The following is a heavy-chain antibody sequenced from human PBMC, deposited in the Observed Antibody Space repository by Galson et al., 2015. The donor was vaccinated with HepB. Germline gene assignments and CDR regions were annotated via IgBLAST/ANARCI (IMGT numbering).Heavy chain of an antibody. J-gene: IGHJ3*02. Sequence: QSGAEVKKPGESPKISCKGSGYSFTTYWIAWVRQMPGKGLEWMGVIYPGDSDTRYNPPFRGQVTMSADKSISTAYLQWSSLKASDTAMYYCARRSTLIRDSSFDIWGQGTLVSVS. V-gene: IGHV5-51*03. D-gene: IGHD2-2*01. CDR2: IYPGDSDT. CDR1: GYSFTTYW. CDR3: ARRSTLIRDSSFDI.